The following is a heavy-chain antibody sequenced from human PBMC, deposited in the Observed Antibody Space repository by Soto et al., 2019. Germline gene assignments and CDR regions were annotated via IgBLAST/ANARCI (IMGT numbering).Heavy chain of an antibody. V-gene: IGHV3-23*01. CDR1: GFSVSATS. Sequence: PGGSLRLSCVVSGFSVSATSIFWVRQAPGKGLEWVSAISGSGGSTYYADSVKGRFTISRDNSKDTLYLQMNSLRAEDTAVYYCAITYYYDSSGPDYWGQGTLVTVSS. D-gene: IGHD3-22*01. CDR3: AITYYYDSSGPDY. CDR2: ISGSGGST. J-gene: IGHJ4*02.